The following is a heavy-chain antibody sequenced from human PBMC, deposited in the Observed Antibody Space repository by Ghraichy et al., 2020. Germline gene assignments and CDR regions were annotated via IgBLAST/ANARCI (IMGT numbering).Heavy chain of an antibody. D-gene: IGHD4-23*01. CDR1: GFTFSTYW. Sequence: GESLNISCAASGFTFSTYWMSWVRQAPGKGLEWVANIKEDGSETYYVDSVKGRFTISRDNAKNSLYLQMHSLRDEDTALYYCSRDSESTGGNLIFHYWGQGTLVTVSS. CDR2: IKEDGSET. CDR3: SRDSESTGGNLIFHY. J-gene: IGHJ4*02. V-gene: IGHV3-7*01.